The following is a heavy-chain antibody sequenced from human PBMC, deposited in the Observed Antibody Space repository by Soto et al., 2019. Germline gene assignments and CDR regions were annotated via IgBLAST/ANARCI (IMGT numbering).Heavy chain of an antibody. V-gene: IGHV3-21*01. CDR2: ISSSSSYI. J-gene: IGHJ4*02. D-gene: IGHD3-3*01. CDR3: ASLSNRHLKFGVVINDDY. CDR1: GFTFSSYS. Sequence: PGGSLRLSCAASGFTFSSYSMNWVRQAPGKGLEWVSSISSSSSYIYYADSVKGRFTISRDNAKNSLYLQMNSLRAEDTAVYYCASLSNRHLKFGVVINDDYWGQGTLVTVSS.